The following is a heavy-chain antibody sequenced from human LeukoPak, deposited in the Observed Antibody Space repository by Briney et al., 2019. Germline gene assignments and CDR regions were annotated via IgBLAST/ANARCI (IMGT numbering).Heavy chain of an antibody. CDR2: INHSGST. J-gene: IGHJ4*02. D-gene: IGHD2-15*01. CDR3: ARGGEVVVAATLDY. V-gene: IGHV4-34*01. Sequence: SETLSLTCAVYGGSFSGYYWSWIRQPPGKGLEWIGEINHSGSTNYNPSLKSRVTISVDTSKNQFSLKLSSVTAADTAVYYCARGGEVVVAATLDYWGQGTLVTVSS. CDR1: GGSFSGYY.